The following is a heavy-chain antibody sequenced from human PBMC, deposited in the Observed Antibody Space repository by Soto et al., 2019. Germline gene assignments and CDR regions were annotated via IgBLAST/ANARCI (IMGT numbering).Heavy chain of an antibody. J-gene: IGHJ5*02. V-gene: IGHV1-18*01. CDR2: ISAYNGNT. CDR3: ARACSSTSCYEDNWFDP. Sequence: ASVKVSCKASGYTFTSYGISWVRQAPGQGLEWMGWISAYNGNTNYAQKLQGRVTMTTDTSTSTAYMELRSLRSDDTAVYYCARACSSTSCYEDNWFDPWGQGTLVTVSS. D-gene: IGHD2-2*01. CDR1: GYTFTSYG.